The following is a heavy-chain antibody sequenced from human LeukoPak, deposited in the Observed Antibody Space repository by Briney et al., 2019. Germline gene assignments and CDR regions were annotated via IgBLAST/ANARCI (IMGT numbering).Heavy chain of an antibody. V-gene: IGHV1-18*01. D-gene: IGHD2-2*01. CDR3: ARLKCSSTSCPLYYYYTDV. J-gene: IGHJ6*03. Sequence: GASVKVSCKASGYTFTSYGISWVRQAPGQGLEWMGWISAYNGNTNYAQKLQGRVTMTTDTSTSTAYMELRSLRSDDTAVYYCARLKCSSTSCPLYYYYTDVWGKGTTVTISS. CDR2: ISAYNGNT. CDR1: GYTFTSYG.